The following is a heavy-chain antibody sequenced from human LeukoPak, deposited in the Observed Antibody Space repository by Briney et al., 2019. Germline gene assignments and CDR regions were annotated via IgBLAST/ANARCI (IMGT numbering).Heavy chain of an antibody. CDR1: GGSISRYY. V-gene: IGHV4-59*01. CDR3: ARGRTFDN. J-gene: IGHJ4*02. Sequence: SETLSLTCTVSGGSISRYYWSWIRQPPGKGLEWMGNIYDRGSTKYNPSLKSRVTISVDTSKNQFSLRLSSVTAADTAVYYCARGRTFDNWGQGTLVTVSS. CDR2: IYDRGST.